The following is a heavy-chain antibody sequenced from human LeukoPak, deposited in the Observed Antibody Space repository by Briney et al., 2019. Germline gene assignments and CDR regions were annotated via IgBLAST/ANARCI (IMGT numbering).Heavy chain of an antibody. V-gene: IGHV3-9*03. CDR2: ISWNSGSI. D-gene: IGHD3-10*01. Sequence: PGGSLRLSCAASGFTFDDYAMHWVRQAPGKGLEWVSGISWNSGSIGYADSVKGRFTISRDNAKNSLCLQMNSLRAEDMALYYCAEETYGSGSGSVYAWNAFDIWGQGTMVTVSS. J-gene: IGHJ3*02. CDR3: AEETYGSGSGSVYAWNAFDI. CDR1: GFTFDDYA.